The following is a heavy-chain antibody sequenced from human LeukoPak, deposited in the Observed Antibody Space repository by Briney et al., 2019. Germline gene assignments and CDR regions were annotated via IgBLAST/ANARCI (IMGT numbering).Heavy chain of an antibody. V-gene: IGHV3-7*01. CDR2: IKQDGSEK. D-gene: IGHD2-2*01. J-gene: IGHJ5*02. CDR1: GFTFSSYW. Sequence: GGSLRLSRAASGFTFSSYWMSWVRQAPGKGLEWVANIKQDGSEKYYVDSEKGRFTISRDNAKNSLYLQMDSLRAEDTAVYYCARVRGLCSTSCFGKNWFDPWGQGTLVTVSS. CDR3: ARVRGLCSTSCFGKNWFDP.